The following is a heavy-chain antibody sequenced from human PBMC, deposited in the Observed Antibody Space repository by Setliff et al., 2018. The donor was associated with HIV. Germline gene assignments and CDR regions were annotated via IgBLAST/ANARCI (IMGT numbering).Heavy chain of an antibody. D-gene: IGHD3-16*01. J-gene: IGHJ4*02. V-gene: IGHV3-7*01. CDR1: GFTFSRYW. CDR2: IKQDGSEK. CDR3: ARDGGEY. Sequence: GGSLRLSCAASGFTFSRYWMSWVRQAPGKGLEWVANIKQDGSEKYYGDSVQGRFTVSRDNAENSVYLQMNSLRAEDTAVYYCARDGGEYWDQGTLVTVSS.